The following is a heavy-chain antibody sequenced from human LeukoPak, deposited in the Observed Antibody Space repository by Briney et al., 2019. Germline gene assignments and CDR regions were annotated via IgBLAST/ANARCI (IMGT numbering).Heavy chain of an antibody. D-gene: IGHD3-22*01. CDR2: MNPNSGNT. CDR1: GYTFTSYD. J-gene: IGHJ4*02. V-gene: IGHV1-8*01. Sequence: ASVKVFCKASGYTFTSYDINWVRQATGQGLEWMGWMNPNSGNTGYAQKFQGRVTMTRNTSISTAYMELSSLRSEDTAVYYCARGGMYYYDSGSGYWGQGTLVTVSS. CDR3: ARGGMYYYDSGSGY.